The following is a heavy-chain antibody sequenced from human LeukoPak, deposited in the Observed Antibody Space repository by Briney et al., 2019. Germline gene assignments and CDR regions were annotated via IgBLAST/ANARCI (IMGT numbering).Heavy chain of an antibody. CDR1: GYSFTSYW. J-gene: IGHJ4*02. D-gene: IGHD2-15*01. CDR2: IYPGDSDT. CDR3: AGPEGPTGYLSGGSCPYYFDY. V-gene: IGHV5-51*01. Sequence: GESLKISCKGSGYSFTSYWIGWVRQMPGKGLEWMGIIYPGDSDTRYSPSFQGQVTISADKSISTAYLQWSSLKASDTAMCYSAGPEGPTGYLSGGSCPYYFDYWGQGTLVTVSS.